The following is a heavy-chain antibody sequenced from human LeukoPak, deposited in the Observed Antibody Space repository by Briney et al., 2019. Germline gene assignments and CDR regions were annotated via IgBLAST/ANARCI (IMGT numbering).Heavy chain of an antibody. CDR3: ARHTLWFGEYTHYFDY. V-gene: IGHV4-34*01. D-gene: IGHD3-10*01. CDR2: INHSGST. Sequence: PSETLSLTCAVYGGSFSGYYWSWIRQPPGKGLEWIGEINHSGSTNYNPSLKSRVTISVDTSKNQFSLKLSSVTAADTAVYYCARHTLWFGEYTHYFDYWGQGTLVTVSS. J-gene: IGHJ4*02. CDR1: GGSFSGYY.